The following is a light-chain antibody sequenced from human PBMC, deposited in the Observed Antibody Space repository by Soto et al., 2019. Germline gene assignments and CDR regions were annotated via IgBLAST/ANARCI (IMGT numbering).Light chain of an antibody. CDR1: QTVSNNY. CDR3: QQYGSSWWT. V-gene: IGKV3-20*01. CDR2: GAS. J-gene: IGKJ1*01. Sequence: EIXXTQSPGTLSLSPGERATLSCRASQTVSNNYLAWYQQKPGQAPRLLIYGASSRATGIPDRFRGSGSGTDFTLTISRLEPEDFAVYFCQQYGSSWWTFGQGTKVEIK.